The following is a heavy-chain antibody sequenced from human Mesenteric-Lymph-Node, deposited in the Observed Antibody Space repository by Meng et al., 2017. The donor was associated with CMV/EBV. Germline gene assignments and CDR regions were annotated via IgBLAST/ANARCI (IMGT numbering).Heavy chain of an antibody. CDR2: IIPILGIA. Sequence: SVKVSCKASGYTFTGYYMHWVRQAPGQGLEWMGGIIPILGIANYAQKFQGRVTITADKSTSTAYMELSSLRSEDTAVYYCARGLETNLGFDYWGQGTLVTVSS. CDR3: ARGLETNLGFDY. CDR1: GYTFTGYY. V-gene: IGHV1-69*10. J-gene: IGHJ4*02. D-gene: IGHD3-16*01.